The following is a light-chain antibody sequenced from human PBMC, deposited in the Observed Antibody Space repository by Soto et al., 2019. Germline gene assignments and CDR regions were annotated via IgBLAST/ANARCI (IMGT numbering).Light chain of an antibody. CDR1: QSVSSY. Sequence: EIVLTQSPATLSLPPGERATLSCRASQSVSSYLAWYQQKPGQAPRLLIYDASNRATGIPARFSGSGSGTDFTLSISSLEPEDFAVYYCQQRSLFGGGTKVEIK. V-gene: IGKV3-11*01. J-gene: IGKJ4*02. CDR2: DAS. CDR3: QQRSL.